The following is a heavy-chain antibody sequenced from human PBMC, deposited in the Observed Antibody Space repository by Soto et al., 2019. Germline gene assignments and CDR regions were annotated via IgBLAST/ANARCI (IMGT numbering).Heavy chain of an antibody. CDR1: GGSFSGYY. J-gene: IGHJ4*02. V-gene: IGHV4-34*01. CDR2: INHSGST. CDR3: ARGWREPDYYFDY. Sequence: SETLSLTCAVYGGSFSGYYWSWIRQPPGKGLEWIGEINHSGSTNYNPSLKGRVTISVDTSKNQFSLKLSSVTAADTAVYYCARGWREPDYYFDYWGQGTLVTVSS. D-gene: IGHD1-26*01.